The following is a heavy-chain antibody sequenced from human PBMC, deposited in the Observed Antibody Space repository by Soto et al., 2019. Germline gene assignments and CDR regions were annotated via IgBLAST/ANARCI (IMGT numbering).Heavy chain of an antibody. CDR1: GFTFVDSY. J-gene: IGHJ5*02. D-gene: IGHD2-15*01. CDR3: VRGGGGGLFDP. Sequence: GGSLRLSCAVSGFTFVDSYMSWIRQAPGKGLEWLSYISPGSRYPAYADSVKGRFTISRDNAKRSLYLQMMSLTAEDTAIYYCVRGGGGGLFDPWGQGTMVTVSS. CDR2: ISPGSRYP. V-gene: IGHV3-11*06.